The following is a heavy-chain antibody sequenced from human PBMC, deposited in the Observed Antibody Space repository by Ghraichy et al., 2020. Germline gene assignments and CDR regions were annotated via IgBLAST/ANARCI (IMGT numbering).Heavy chain of an antibody. CDR3: TTDSSSLHGDYADYYYYGMDV. J-gene: IGHJ6*02. CDR1: GFTFSNAW. Sequence: GVLRLSCAASGFTFSNAWMNWVRQAPGKGLEWVGRIKSKTDGGTTDYAAPVKGRFTISRDDSKNTLYLQMNSLKTEDTAVYYCTTDSSSLHGDYADYYYYGMDVWGQGTTVTVSS. V-gene: IGHV3-15*07. D-gene: IGHD4-17*01. CDR2: IKSKTDGGTT.